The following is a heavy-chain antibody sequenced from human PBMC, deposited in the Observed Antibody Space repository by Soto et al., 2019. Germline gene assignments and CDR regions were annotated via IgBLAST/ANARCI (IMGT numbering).Heavy chain of an antibody. CDR2: ISSSGSTI. CDR3: ARNSHGSNYLDN. Sequence: QVQLVESGGDLVKPGGSLRLSCAASGFTFSDYYMSWIRQAPGKGLEWLSYISSSGSTIYYADSVKGRFTIARDNAKNPLYLQMNSLRAEDTAVYYCARNSHGSNYLDNWGQGTLVTVSS. D-gene: IGHD1-26*01. J-gene: IGHJ4*02. V-gene: IGHV3-11*01. CDR1: GFTFSDYY.